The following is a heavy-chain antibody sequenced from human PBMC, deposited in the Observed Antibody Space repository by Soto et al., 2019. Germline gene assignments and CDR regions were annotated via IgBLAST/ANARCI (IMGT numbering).Heavy chain of an antibody. CDR3: ARTIAVGSYGMDV. V-gene: IGHV3-30-3*01. CDR1: GFTFSSYA. Sequence: QVQLVESGGGVVQPGRSLRLSCEASGFTFSSYAMHWVRQAPGKGLEWVAVISYDGSNKYYADSVKGRFTISRDNSKSTLYVHMNSLRAEDTAVYYCARTIAVGSYGMDVWGQGTTVTVSS. J-gene: IGHJ6*02. CDR2: ISYDGSNK. D-gene: IGHD6-19*01.